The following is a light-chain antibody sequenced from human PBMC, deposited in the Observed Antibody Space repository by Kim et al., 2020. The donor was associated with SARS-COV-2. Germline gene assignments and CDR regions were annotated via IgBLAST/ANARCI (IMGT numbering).Light chain of an antibody. CDR2: GTS. J-gene: IGKJ1*01. CDR1: QTITGY. V-gene: IGKV1-39*01. Sequence: ASMGDRVTITCRASQTITGYLDWYQQKAGKAPKLLIYGTSSLQSGVPSRFSGTGSGTDFNLTICSLQPEDFATYYCQQGDTSPLTFGQGTKVDIK. CDR3: QQGDTSPLT.